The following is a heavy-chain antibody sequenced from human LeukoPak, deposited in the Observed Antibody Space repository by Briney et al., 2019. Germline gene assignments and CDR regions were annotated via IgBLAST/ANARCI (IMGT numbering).Heavy chain of an antibody. V-gene: IGHV3-23*01. Sequence: PGGSLRLSCAASGFTFSSYAMSWVRQALGKGLEWVSAISGSGGSTYYADSVKGRFTISRDNSKNTLYLQMNSLRAEDTAVYYCAKDGYYYDSSGYLTLRYFDYWGQGTLVTVSS. J-gene: IGHJ4*02. CDR1: GFTFSSYA. CDR2: ISGSGGST. CDR3: AKDGYYYDSSGYLTLRYFDY. D-gene: IGHD3-22*01.